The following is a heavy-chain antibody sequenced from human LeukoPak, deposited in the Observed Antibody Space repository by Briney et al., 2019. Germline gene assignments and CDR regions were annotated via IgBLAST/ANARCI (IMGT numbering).Heavy chain of an antibody. CDR1: GYTFTSYY. D-gene: IGHD4-23*01. Sequence: ASVKVSCKASGYTFTSYYMHWVRQAPGQGLEWMGWINTNTGNPTYAQGFTGRFVFSLDTSVSTAYLQISSLKAEDTAVYYCARGSRVNYYYMDVWGKGTTVTVSS. CDR3: ARGSRVNYYYMDV. CDR2: INTNTGNP. V-gene: IGHV7-4-1*02. J-gene: IGHJ6*03.